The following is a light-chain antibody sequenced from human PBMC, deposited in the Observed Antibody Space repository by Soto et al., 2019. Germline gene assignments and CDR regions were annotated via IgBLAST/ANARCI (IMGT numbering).Light chain of an antibody. J-gene: IGLJ2*01. Sequence: QSVLTQPPSVSAAPGQKVTIACSGSSSNIGNNYVSWYQQLPGTAPKLLIYDNNKQPSVIPDRFSGSKSGTSATLGITGLQTGDEADYYCGTWDSSLSAVFGGGTKVTVL. CDR2: DNN. CDR1: SSNIGNNY. V-gene: IGLV1-51*01. CDR3: GTWDSSLSAV.